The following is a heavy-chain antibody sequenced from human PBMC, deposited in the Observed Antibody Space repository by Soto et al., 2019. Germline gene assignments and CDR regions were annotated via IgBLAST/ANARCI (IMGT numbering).Heavy chain of an antibody. CDR2: ISNRGDT. D-gene: IGHD2-15*01. CDR3: AREPRYCRGGSCSITGDAYDI. V-gene: IGHV3-66*01. J-gene: IGHJ3*02. Sequence: EVHLVESGGGLVQPGGSLRLSCTASGFIVSDTYVNWVRQAPGKGLEWVSVISNRGDTHCTDSVRGRFSLSRDISDNTLHLQMNNLRVEDTAVYYCAREPRYCRGGSCSITGDAYDIWGQGTMVTVSS. CDR1: GFIVSDTY.